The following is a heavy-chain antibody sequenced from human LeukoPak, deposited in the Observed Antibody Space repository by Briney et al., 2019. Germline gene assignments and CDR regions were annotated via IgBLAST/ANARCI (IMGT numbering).Heavy chain of an antibody. D-gene: IGHD3-9*01. CDR2: ISSSSSTI. Sequence: GGSLRLSCAASGFTFSSYSMNWVRQAPGKGLEWVSYISSSSSTIYYADSVKGRFTISRDNAKNSLYLQMNSLRAEDTAVYYCARPPPYYDILTGYYNGWGQGTLVTVSS. J-gene: IGHJ4*02. V-gene: IGHV3-48*04. CDR3: ARPPPYYDILTGYYNG. CDR1: GFTFSSYS.